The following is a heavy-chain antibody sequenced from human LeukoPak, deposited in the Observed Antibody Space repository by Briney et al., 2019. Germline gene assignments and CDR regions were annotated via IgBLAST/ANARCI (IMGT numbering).Heavy chain of an antibody. V-gene: IGHV1-69*05. Sequence: GSAVKVSCKASGGTFSSYAISWVRQAPGQGLEWMGGIIPIFGTANYAQKFQGRVPITTDQATSTAYMELSSLRSEDTAMYYCARGSGGSAFDIWGQGTMVTVSS. CDR3: ARGSGGSAFDI. CDR2: IIPIFGTA. J-gene: IGHJ3*02. CDR1: GGTFSSYA. D-gene: IGHD2-15*01.